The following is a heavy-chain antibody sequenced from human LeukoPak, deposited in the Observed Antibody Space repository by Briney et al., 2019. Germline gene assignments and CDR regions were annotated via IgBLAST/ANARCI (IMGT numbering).Heavy chain of an antibody. CDR1: GFTFSSYS. V-gene: IGHV3-48*01. D-gene: IGHD6-13*01. CDR2: ISSSSTI. J-gene: IGHJ4*02. CDR3: TKKKEGSWQQLGDY. Sequence: GGSLRLSCAASGFTFSSYSMNWVRQAPGKGLEWVSYISSSSTIYYADSVKGRFTISRDNSKNTLYLQMSSLRSEDTAVYYCTKKKEGSWQQLGDYWGQGTLVTVSS.